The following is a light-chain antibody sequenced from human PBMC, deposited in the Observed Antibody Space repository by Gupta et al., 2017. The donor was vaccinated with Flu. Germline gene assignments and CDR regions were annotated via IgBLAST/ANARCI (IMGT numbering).Light chain of an antibody. CDR3: SSYTRSSTFYV. CDR1: SRDIGGYNF. V-gene: IGLV2-14*01. Sequence: QSALTPPASVSGSPGQSITISCTGTSRDIGGYNFVSWYQQHPGKAPKLVIYEVSNRPSGVSDRFSGSKSGDTASLTISGLQAEDEADFYCSSYTRSSTFYVFGTGTKVTVL. J-gene: IGLJ1*01. CDR2: EVS.